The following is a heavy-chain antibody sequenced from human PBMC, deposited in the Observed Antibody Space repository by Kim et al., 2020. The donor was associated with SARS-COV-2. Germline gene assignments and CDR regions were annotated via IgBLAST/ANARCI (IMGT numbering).Heavy chain of an antibody. J-gene: IGHJ6*02. CDR1: GYTFTGYY. V-gene: IGHV1-2*06. CDR2: INPNSGGT. D-gene: IGHD6-19*01. Sequence: ASVKVSCKASGYTFTGYYMHWVRQAPGQGLEWMGRINPNSGGTNYAQKFQGRVTMTRDTSISTAYMELSRLRSDDTAVYYCAGSPRFSGWLGHYGMDVWGQGTTVTVSS. CDR3: AGSPRFSGWLGHYGMDV.